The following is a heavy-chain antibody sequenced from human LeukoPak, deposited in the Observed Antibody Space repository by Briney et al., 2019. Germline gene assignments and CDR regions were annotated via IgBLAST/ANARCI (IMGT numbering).Heavy chain of an antibody. V-gene: IGHV3-48*02. J-gene: IGHJ6*02. CDR3: VREYSSGWPTYYYYGMDV. CDR1: GFTFSSYS. CDR2: ISSSSSTI. D-gene: IGHD6-19*01. Sequence: QSGGSLRLSCAAPGFTFSSYSMNWVRQAPGKGLEWVSYISSSSSTIYYADSVKGRFTISRDNAKNSLYLQMNSLRDEDTAVYYCVREYSSGWPTYYYYGMDVWGQGTTVTVSS.